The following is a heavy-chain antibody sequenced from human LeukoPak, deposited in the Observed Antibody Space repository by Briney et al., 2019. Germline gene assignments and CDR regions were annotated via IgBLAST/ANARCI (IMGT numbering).Heavy chain of an antibody. CDR2: INSDGSST. J-gene: IGHJ4*02. D-gene: IGHD2-2*01. CDR1: GFTFSSYW. CDR3: AGGTYCSSTSCYGDFDY. V-gene: IGHV3-74*01. Sequence: PGGSLRLSCAASGFTFSSYWMHWVRQAPGKGLVWVSRINSDGSSTSYADSVKGRFTISRDNAKNTLYLQMNSLRAEDTAVYYCAGGTYCSSTSCYGDFDYWGQGTLVTVSS.